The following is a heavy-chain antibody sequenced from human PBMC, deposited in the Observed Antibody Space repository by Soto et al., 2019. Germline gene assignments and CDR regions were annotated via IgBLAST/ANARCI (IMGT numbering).Heavy chain of an antibody. D-gene: IGHD3-10*01. CDR1: GFTFSIYA. Sequence: EVQLLESGGGVVQPGGSLRLSCAASGFTFSIYAMSWVRQAPGKGLEGVSAISSSGGSTYYADSVKGRFTTSRDNSKNTLHLQMNSLRDEDTAVYYCAKSPRDGSGTSLGYWGQGSLVTVSS. V-gene: IGHV3-23*01. CDR3: AKSPRDGSGTSLGY. J-gene: IGHJ4*02. CDR2: ISSSGGST.